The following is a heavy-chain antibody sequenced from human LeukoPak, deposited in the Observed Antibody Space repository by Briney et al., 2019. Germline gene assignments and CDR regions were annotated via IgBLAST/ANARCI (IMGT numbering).Heavy chain of an antibody. J-gene: IGHJ6*02. CDR2: ISGSGGST. V-gene: IGHV3-23*01. D-gene: IGHD3-3*02. CDR1: GFTFTTAW. CDR3: ARPFLEWFDGMDV. Sequence: GGSLRLSCEASGFTFTTAWMSWVRQAPGKGLEWVSAISGSGGSTYYADSVKGRFTISRDNSKSTLYLQMNSLRAEDTAVYYCARPFLEWFDGMDVWGQGTTVTVYS.